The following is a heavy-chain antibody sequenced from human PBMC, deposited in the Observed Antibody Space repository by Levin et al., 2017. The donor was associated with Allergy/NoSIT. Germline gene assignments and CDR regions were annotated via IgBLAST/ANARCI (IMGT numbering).Heavy chain of an antibody. CDR2: VHHSGNT. V-gene: IGHV4-4*02. J-gene: IGHJ4*02. Sequence: TGGSLRLSCTVSGGSIITTSWWSWVRQPPGKGLEWIGEVHHSGNTNYNLSLKSRVTISVDKSNNQFSLRLNSVTAADTAVYYCTTGGPTSGNADYWGQGTQVIVSS. CDR1: GGSIITTSW. CDR3: TTGGPTSGNADY. D-gene: IGHD4-23*01.